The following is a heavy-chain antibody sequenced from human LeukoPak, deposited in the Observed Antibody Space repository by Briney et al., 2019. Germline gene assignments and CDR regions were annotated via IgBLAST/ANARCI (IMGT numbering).Heavy chain of an antibody. J-gene: IGHJ6*03. CDR2: IAASGTT. D-gene: IGHD6-6*01. Sequence: SETLSLTCSVSGGSIESYYWSWIRQPPGKGLEFIGYIAASGTTKHNPSLKSRVTISMDTSKTQFSLRLSSVTAADTAVYYCARLVRDYYYYMDVWGKGATVTVSS. V-gene: IGHV4-59*01. CDR1: GGSIESYY. CDR3: ARLVRDYYYYMDV.